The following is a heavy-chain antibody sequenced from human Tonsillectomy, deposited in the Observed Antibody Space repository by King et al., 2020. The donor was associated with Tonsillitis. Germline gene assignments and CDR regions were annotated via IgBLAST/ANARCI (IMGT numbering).Heavy chain of an antibody. Sequence: QLQESGPGLVKPSETLSLTCAVSGYSISSGYYWGWIRQPPGKGLEWIGSIYHSGSTYYNPSLKSRVTISVDTSKNQFSLKLSSVTAADTAVYYCARDLGPGIAAADWIDPWGQGTLVTVSS. CDR3: ARDLGPGIAAADWIDP. CDR1: GYSISSGYY. J-gene: IGHJ5*02. CDR2: IYHSGST. V-gene: IGHV4-38-2*02. D-gene: IGHD6-13*01.